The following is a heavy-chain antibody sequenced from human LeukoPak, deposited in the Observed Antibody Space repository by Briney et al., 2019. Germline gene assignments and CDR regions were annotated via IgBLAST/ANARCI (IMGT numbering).Heavy chain of an antibody. J-gene: IGHJ3*02. D-gene: IGHD4-23*01. CDR3: AKSYGGNFRDAFDI. CDR2: ITGSGGDT. V-gene: IGHV3-23*01. CDR1: GFTFSSYS. Sequence: RGSLRLSCAASGFTFSSYSMNWVRQAPGKGLEWVSVITGSGGDTYYADSVKGRFTISRDNSKNTLYLQMNSLRVEDTAVYSCAKSYGGNFRDAFDIWGQGTVVTVSS.